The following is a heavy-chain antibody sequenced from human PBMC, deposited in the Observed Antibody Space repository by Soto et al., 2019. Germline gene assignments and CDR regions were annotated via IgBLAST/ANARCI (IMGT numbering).Heavy chain of an antibody. CDR1: GVTFTNYA. CDR3: AEDIGGVDTGNYGMDV. V-gene: IGHV3-30*18. Sequence: QVQLVESGGGVVQPGMSLRLSCAASGVTFTNYAMHWVRQAPGKGLEWVADISYHGTEKGYADSVKGRFTISGDNSTNTLNVQMSGRRPEDTAVYYCAEDIGGVDTGNYGMDVWGQGTTVIVSS. J-gene: IGHJ6*02. CDR2: ISYHGTEK. D-gene: IGHD5-18*01.